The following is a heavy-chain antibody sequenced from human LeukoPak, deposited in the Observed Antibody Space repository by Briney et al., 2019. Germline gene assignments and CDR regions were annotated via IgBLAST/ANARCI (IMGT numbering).Heavy chain of an antibody. Sequence: ASVKVSCKASGYTFTSYDINWVRQATGQGLEWMGWMNPNSGNTGYAQKFQGRVTITRNTSISTAYMELSSLRSEDTAVYYCAGGRGKRYGLYFDYWGQGTLVTVSS. CDR1: GYTFTSYD. CDR2: MNPNSGNT. J-gene: IGHJ4*02. V-gene: IGHV1-8*03. D-gene: IGHD5-18*01. CDR3: AGGRGKRYGLYFDY.